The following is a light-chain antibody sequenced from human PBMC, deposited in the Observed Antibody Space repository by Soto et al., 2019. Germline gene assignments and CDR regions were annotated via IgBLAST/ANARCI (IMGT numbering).Light chain of an antibody. CDR2: AAP. V-gene: IGKV3-11*01. CDR3: QQRMNRIT. Sequence: EIVLTQSPATLSLSPGERATLSCRASQTVNTYLAWYQQRPGQAPRLLIYAAPNRATGIPARFSGSGSGTDFTLSISSLEPEDFAVYYCQQRMNRITFGQGTRLEIK. J-gene: IGKJ5*01. CDR1: QTVNTY.